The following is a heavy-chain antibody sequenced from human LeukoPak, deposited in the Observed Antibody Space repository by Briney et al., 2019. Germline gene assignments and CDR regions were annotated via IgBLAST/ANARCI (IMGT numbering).Heavy chain of an antibody. CDR3: TRVRDYYDSSGYYY. D-gene: IGHD3-22*01. CDR1: GFTFSSYE. J-gene: IGHJ4*02. V-gene: IGHV3-49*04. CDR2: IRSKAYGGTT. Sequence: GGSLRLSCAAPGFTFSSYEMNWVRQAPGKGLEWVGFIRSKAYGGTTEYAASVKGRFTISRDDSKSIAYLQMNSLKTEDTAVYYCTRVRDYYDSSGYYYWGQGTLVTVSS.